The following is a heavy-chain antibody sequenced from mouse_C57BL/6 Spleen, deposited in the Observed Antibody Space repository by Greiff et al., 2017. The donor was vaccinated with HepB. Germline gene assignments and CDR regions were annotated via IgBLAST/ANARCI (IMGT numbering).Heavy chain of an antibody. CDR1: GYTFTDYY. V-gene: IGHV1-26*01. CDR3: TRSGYGNYFDY. J-gene: IGHJ2*01. Sequence: VQLQQSGPELVKPGASVKISCKASGYTFTDYYMNWVKQSHGKSLEWIGDINPNNGGTSYNQKFKGKATLTVDKASSTSYMALSSLTSEDSAVYYCTRSGYGNYFDYWGQGTTLTVSS. CDR2: INPNNGGT. D-gene: IGHD2-1*01.